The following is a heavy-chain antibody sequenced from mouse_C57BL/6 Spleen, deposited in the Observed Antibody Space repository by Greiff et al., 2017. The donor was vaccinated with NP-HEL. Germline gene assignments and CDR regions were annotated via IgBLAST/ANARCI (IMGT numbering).Heavy chain of an antibody. D-gene: IGHD2-4*01. Sequence: VQLQQSGAELARPGASVKMSCKASGYTFTSYTMHWVKQRPGQGLEWIGYINPSSGYTKYNQKFKDKATLTADKSSSTAYMQLSSLTSEDSAVYYCARSSDYDYDFYFDYWGQGTTLTVSS. V-gene: IGHV1-4*01. J-gene: IGHJ2*01. CDR1: GYTFTSYT. CDR3: ARSSDYDYDFYFDY. CDR2: INPSSGYT.